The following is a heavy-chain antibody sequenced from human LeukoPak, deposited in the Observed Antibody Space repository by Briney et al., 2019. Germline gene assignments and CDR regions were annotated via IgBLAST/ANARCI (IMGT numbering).Heavy chain of an antibody. CDR3: ANTKQFEY. J-gene: IGHJ4*02. CDR2: ITSSSSSI. CDR1: GFTLSNYW. Sequence: GGSLRLSCAVSGFTLSNYWMHWVRQAPGKGLEWVSSITSSSSSIYYADSVKGRFTISRDNAKNSLYLQMNSLRAEDTAVYYCANTKQFEYWGQGTLVTVSS. D-gene: IGHD1-1*01. V-gene: IGHV3-21*01.